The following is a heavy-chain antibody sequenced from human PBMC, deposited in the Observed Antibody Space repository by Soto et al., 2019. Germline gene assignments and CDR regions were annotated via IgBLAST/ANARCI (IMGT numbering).Heavy chain of an antibody. CDR1: GFTFSSYG. V-gene: IGHV3-30*18. Sequence: QVQLVESGGGVVQPGRSLRLSCAASGFTFSSYGMHWVRQAPGKGLEWVAVISYGGSNKYYADSVKGRFTISRDNSKNTLYLQMNSLRAEDTAVYYCAKGVTTAIYYYYGMDVWGQGTTVTVSS. CDR3: AKGVTTAIYYYYGMDV. J-gene: IGHJ6*02. CDR2: ISYGGSNK. D-gene: IGHD4-17*01.